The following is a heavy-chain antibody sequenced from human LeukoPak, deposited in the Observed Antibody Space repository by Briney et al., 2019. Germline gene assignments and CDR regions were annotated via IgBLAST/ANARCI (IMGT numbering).Heavy chain of an antibody. CDR3: TTVGVDTAMEFDY. CDR2: MWYDGTNK. CDR1: GFTFSGYG. Sequence: PGGSLRLSCAASGFTFSGYGMHWVRQAPGKGLEWVAVMWYDGTNKYYAGSVKGRFTISRENSKKTLDLQMNSLRAEDTAVYYCTTVGVDTAMEFDYWGQGTLVTVSS. V-gene: IGHV3-33*03. J-gene: IGHJ4*02. D-gene: IGHD5-18*01.